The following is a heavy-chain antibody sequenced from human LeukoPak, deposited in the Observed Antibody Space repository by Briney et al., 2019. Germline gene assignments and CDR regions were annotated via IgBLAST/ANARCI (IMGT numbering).Heavy chain of an antibody. CDR3: ARTSLGPHYYYMDV. CDR1: GGSISSYY. J-gene: IGHJ6*03. D-gene: IGHD7-27*01. CDR2: IYTSGST. Sequence: SETLSFTCTVSGGSISSYYWSWIRQPAGKGLEWIGRIYTSGSTNYNPSLKSRVTISVDKSKNQFSLKLSSVTAADTAVYYCARTSLGPHYYYMDVWGKGTTVTVSS. V-gene: IGHV4-4*07.